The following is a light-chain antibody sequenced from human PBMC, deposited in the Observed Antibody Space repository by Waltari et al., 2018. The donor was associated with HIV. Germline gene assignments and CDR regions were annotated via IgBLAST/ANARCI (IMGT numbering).Light chain of an antibody. CDR2: EDT. CDR3: FSSDINAYHRV. J-gene: IGLJ2*01. CDR1: ALPKNN. V-gene: IGLV3-10*01. Sequence: SYELTQPPSLSVSPGQTARITCSGTALPKNNAYWNQQKSGQAPVLVIYEDTKRPSGITERFSGSNSGTVTTLIISGAQVEDEGDYYCFSSDINAYHRVFGGGTKLTVL.